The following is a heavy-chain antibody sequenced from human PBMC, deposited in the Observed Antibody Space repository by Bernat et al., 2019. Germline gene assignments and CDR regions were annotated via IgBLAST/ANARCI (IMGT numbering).Heavy chain of an antibody. CDR3: ARGPLEWLLYYYYYYMDV. J-gene: IGHJ6*03. D-gene: IGHD3-3*01. Sequence: QVQLVQSGAEVKKLGASVKVSCKASGYTFTSYGISWVRQAPGQGLEWMGWISAYNGNTNYAQKLQGRVTMTTDTSTSTAYMELRSLRSDDTAVDYCARGPLEWLLYYYYYYMDVWGKGTTVTVSS. CDR2: ISAYNGNT. V-gene: IGHV1-18*01. CDR1: GYTFTSYG.